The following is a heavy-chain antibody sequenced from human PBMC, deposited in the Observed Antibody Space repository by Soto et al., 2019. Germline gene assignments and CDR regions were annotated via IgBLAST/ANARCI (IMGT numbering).Heavy chain of an antibody. CDR3: ATETTVTTTAFDY. CDR1: GFTFGSFA. D-gene: IGHD4-17*01. Sequence: GGSLRLSCAASGFTFGSFARSWVRQAPGKGLEWVSAISGRGASTYYADSVKGRFTISRDNSKNTLYLQMNSLSAQDTAVYHCATETTVTTTAFDYWGQGTLVTVSS. CDR2: ISGRGAST. V-gene: IGHV3-23*01. J-gene: IGHJ4*02.